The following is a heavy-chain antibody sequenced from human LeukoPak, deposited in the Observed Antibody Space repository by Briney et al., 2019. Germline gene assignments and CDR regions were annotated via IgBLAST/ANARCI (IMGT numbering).Heavy chain of an antibody. CDR3: ARGAARPY. CDR1: RGSISTYY. V-gene: IGHV4-59*12. D-gene: IGHD6-6*01. J-gene: IGHJ4*02. Sequence: SETLSLTCTVSRGSISTYYWNWIRQPPGKGLEWIGYIYHSGSTYYNPSLKSRVTISVDRSKNQFSLKLSSVTAADTAVYYCARGAARPYWGQGTLVTVSS. CDR2: IYHSGST.